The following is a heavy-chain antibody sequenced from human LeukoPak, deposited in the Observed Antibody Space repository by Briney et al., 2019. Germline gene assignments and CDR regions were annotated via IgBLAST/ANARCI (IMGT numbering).Heavy chain of an antibody. CDR2: TVGIGPDT. D-gene: IGHD2-15*01. J-gene: IGHJ4*02. CDR3: TKASAARCIGVFCYPFDH. V-gene: IGHV3-23*01. CDR1: GFTFSTYS. Sequence: AGGSLRLSCAVSGFTFSTYSMNWVRQAPGKGLEWVAATVGIGPDTYHADSVKGRFTISRDNSKNILYLQMNSLRVEDTAVYYCTKASAARCIGVFCYPFDHWGQGTLVTVSS.